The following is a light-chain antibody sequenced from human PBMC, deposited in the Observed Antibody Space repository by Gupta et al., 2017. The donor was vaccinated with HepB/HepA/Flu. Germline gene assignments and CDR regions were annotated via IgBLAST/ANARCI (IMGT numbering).Light chain of an antibody. CDR2: KAS. Sequence: DIQMIQSPSTLSASVGDRVTITCRASQSISNWLAWYQQKPGKAPKVLIYKASRLESGVPSRFSGSGSGTEFTLTISSLQPDDFATYYCQHYNSYYTFGQGTKMEIK. CDR1: QSISNW. CDR3: QHYNSYYT. J-gene: IGKJ2*01. V-gene: IGKV1-5*03.